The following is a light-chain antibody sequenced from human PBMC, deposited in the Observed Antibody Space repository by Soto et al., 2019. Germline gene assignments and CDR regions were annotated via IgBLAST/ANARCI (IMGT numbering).Light chain of an antibody. CDR1: QSISTW. J-gene: IGKJ4*01. V-gene: IGKV1-5*03. CDR3: QQYNTYFSLT. Sequence: DILMPQSPSFLSASVGDIVTITCRASQSISTWVAWYQQKPGKAPKLLIYKTSSLESGVPSRFRGSGSGTEFTLTISGLQPEDCASYCCQQYNTYFSLTFGGGTSVDIK. CDR2: KTS.